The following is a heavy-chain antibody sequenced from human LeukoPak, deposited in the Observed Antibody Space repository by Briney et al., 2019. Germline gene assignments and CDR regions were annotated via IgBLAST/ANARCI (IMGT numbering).Heavy chain of an antibody. CDR3: AREAGSSGSFDY. CDR2: IYYSGST. V-gene: IGHV4-61*01. J-gene: IGHJ4*02. D-gene: IGHD6-19*01. CDR1: GGSFSSGSYY. Sequence: SETLSLTCTVSGGSFSSGSYYWSWIRQPPGKALEWIGYIYYSGSTRYNPSLKSRVTISADTSKNQFSLKVSSVTAADTAVYYCAREAGSSGSFDYWGQGTLVSVSS.